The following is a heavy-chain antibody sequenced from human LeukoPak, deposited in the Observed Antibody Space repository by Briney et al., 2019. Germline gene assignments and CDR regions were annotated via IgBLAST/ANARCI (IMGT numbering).Heavy chain of an antibody. J-gene: IGHJ3*02. D-gene: IGHD3-22*01. CDR2: ISAYNGNT. CDR3: ARDFHYYDSSFDAFDI. Sequence: ASVKVSCKASGYTFTSYGISWVRQAPGQGLEWMGWISAYNGNTNYSQKFQGRVTITRDTSASTAYMELSSLRSEDTAVYYCARDFHYYDSSFDAFDIWGQGTMVTVSS. CDR1: GYTFTSYG. V-gene: IGHV1-18*01.